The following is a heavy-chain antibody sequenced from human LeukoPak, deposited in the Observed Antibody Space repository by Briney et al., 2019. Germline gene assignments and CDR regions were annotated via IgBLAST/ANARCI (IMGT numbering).Heavy chain of an antibody. J-gene: IGHJ4*02. CDR3: ARDSPITGDYFDY. Sequence: KPSETLSLTCTVSGGSISSYYWSWIRQPPGKGLEWIGYIYYSGSTNYNPSLKSRVTISVDTSKNQFSLKLSSVTAADTAVYYCARDSPITGDYFDYWGQGTLVTVSS. CDR1: GGSISSYY. CDR2: IYYSGST. D-gene: IGHD3-10*01. V-gene: IGHV4-59*01.